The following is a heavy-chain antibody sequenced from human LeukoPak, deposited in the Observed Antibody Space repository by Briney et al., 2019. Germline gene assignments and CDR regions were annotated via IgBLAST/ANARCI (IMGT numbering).Heavy chain of an antibody. D-gene: IGHD1-26*01. J-gene: IGHJ5*02. V-gene: IGHV4-30-4*07. Sequence: SETLSLTCAVSGGSISSGGYSWSWIRQPPGKGLEWIGYIYYSGSTYYNPSLKSRVTISVDTSKNRISLKLASMSAADTAVYYCAGRPIVGTRGYRFDPWGQGTLVTVSS. CDR3: AGRPIVGTRGYRFDP. CDR1: GGSISSGGYS. CDR2: IYYSGST.